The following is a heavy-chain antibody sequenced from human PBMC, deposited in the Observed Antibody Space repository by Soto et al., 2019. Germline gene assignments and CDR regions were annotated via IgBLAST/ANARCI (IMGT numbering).Heavy chain of an antibody. CDR2: NYPGDSDT. CDR1: GYSFTSYW. Sequence: PGESLKISCKGSGYSFTSYWIGWVRQMPGKGLEWMGNNYPGDSDTRYSPSFQGQVTISVDKSINTAYLQWSSLMASDTAMYFCVRHSAGTTGRHIDYWGQGTLVTVSS. V-gene: IGHV5-51*01. CDR3: VRHSAGTTGRHIDY. J-gene: IGHJ4*02. D-gene: IGHD1-1*01.